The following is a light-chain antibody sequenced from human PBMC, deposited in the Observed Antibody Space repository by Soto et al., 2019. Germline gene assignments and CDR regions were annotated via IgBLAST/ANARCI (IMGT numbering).Light chain of an antibody. CDR2: DVS. J-gene: IGLJ1*01. Sequence: QSVLTQPASVSGSPGQSITISCTGTSSDVGGYNDVSWYQQHPGKAPKLMIYDVSNRPSGVSNRFSGSKSGNTASLTISGLQADDEADYYCSSYTNSSTLAVFGTGTKLTVL. V-gene: IGLV2-14*01. CDR1: SSDVGGYND. CDR3: SSYTNSSTLAV.